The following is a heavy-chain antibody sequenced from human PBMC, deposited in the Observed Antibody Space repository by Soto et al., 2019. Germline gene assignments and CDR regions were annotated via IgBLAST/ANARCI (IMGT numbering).Heavy chain of an antibody. CDR1: GYTFSSYF. CDR3: ARQSYYSGMKV. J-gene: IGHJ6*02. Sequence: ASVKVSCKASGYTFSSYFITWVRQAPGQGLEWMGWISAYNGNTNFAQKLQGRAAMTTDTSTSTAYMELRSLRSDDTAVYYCARQSYYSGMKVWGQGTTVTVSS. CDR2: ISAYNGNT. V-gene: IGHV1-18*01.